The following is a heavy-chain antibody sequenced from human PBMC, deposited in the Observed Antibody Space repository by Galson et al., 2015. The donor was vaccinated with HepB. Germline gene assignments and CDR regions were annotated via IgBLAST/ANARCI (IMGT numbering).Heavy chain of an antibody. CDR1: GFSVSTHY. V-gene: IGHV3-53*01. CDR3: AVNMDG. Sequence: SLRLSCAASGFSVSTHYISWVRQAPGKGLEWVSFTTNNDVTYYAGSVKGRFTVSRNSSKNTFYLQMNSLRAEDTAVYYCAVNMDGWGKGTTVTVSS. CDR2: TTNNDVT. J-gene: IGHJ6*03.